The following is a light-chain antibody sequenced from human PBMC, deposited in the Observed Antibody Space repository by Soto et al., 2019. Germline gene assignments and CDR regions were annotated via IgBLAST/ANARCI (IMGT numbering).Light chain of an antibody. Sequence: DIQMTQSPSSLSASVEDRVIITCRASQSISNHLNWYQQKPGKALKFLIYAASSLQSGVPSRFSGSGSGTDFTLTISSLQPEDFATYYCQQSYSRLITFGQGTRLEIK. CDR1: QSISNH. J-gene: IGKJ5*01. CDR3: QQSYSRLIT. CDR2: AAS. V-gene: IGKV1-39*01.